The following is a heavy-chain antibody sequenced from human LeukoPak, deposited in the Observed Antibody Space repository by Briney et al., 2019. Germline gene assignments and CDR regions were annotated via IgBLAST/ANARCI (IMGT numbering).Heavy chain of an antibody. V-gene: IGHV4-34*01. CDR3: ARGGGYYFDY. CDR2: INHSGST. Sequence: SETLSLTCAVYGGSFSGYYWSWIRQPPGKGLEWIGEINHSGSTNYNPSLKSRVTISVDTSKNQFSLKLTSVTAADTAVYYCARGGGYYFDYWGQGILGTVSS. CDR1: GGSFSGYY. J-gene: IGHJ4*02. D-gene: IGHD3-16*01.